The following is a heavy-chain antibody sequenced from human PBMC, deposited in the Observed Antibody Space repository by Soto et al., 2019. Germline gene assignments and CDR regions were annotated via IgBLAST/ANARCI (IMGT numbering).Heavy chain of an antibody. J-gene: IGHJ4*02. Sequence: QITLKESGPTLVKPTQTLTLTCTFSGFSLSTSGVGVGWIRQPPGKALEWLALIYWDDDKRYSPSLKSRPTITKDTSKNQVVLTMTNMDPVDTATYYCAHVYGGYDNVDYWGQGTLVTVSS. CDR2: IYWDDDK. V-gene: IGHV2-5*02. D-gene: IGHD5-12*01. CDR1: GFSLSTSGVG. CDR3: AHVYGGYDNVDY.